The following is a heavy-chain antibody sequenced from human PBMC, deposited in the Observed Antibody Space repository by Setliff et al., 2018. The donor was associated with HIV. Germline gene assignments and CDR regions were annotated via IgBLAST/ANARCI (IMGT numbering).Heavy chain of an antibody. D-gene: IGHD4-17*01. CDR2: INHSGST. J-gene: IGHJ4*01. V-gene: IGHV4-34*01. CDR3: ARYDYGDFDY. Sequence: SETLSLTCAVFGGSFSGYYWGWIRQPPGKGLEWIGEINHSGSTDYNPSLKSRVTISVDTSKNQFSLNLSSVTAADTAVYYCARYDYGDFDYWGQGTQVTVSS. CDR1: GGSFSGYY.